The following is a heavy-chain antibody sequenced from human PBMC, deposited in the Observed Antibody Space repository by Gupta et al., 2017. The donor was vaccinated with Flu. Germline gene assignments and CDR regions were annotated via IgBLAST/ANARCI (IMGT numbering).Heavy chain of an antibody. D-gene: IGHD2-21*01. CDR3: ARLLDENGGGEGLDI. CDR2: VFPGDSDT. Sequence: EEQLAQSGAEVKKPGESLKISCQGSGFRLTNYWIGCVRQMPGKGLEWMGIVFPGDSDTRYSPSFQGQVTILADKSINTAFLQWTSXRXSDSAIXYCARLLDENGGGEGLDIWGQGTMVTVSS. V-gene: IGHV5-51*03. CDR1: GFRLTNYW. J-gene: IGHJ3*02.